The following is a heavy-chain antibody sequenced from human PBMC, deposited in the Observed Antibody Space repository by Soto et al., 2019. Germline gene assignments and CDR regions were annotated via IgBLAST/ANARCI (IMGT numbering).Heavy chain of an antibody. Sequence: LSLTCTVSGGSISSGGYYWSWIRQHPGKGLEWIGYIYYSGSTYYNPSLKSRVTISVDTSKNQFSLKLSSVTAADTAVYYCARHPYYYGSGSYYNRKGYYGMDVWGQGTTVTVS. D-gene: IGHD3-10*01. CDR3: ARHPYYYGSGSYYNRKGYYGMDV. J-gene: IGHJ6*02. CDR1: GGSISSGGYY. V-gene: IGHV4-31*03. CDR2: IYYSGST.